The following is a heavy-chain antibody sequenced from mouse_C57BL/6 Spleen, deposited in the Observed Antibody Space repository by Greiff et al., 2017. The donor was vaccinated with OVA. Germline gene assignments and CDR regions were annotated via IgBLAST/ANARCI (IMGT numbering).Heavy chain of an antibody. CDR1: GYTFTSYW. CDR2: IYPSDSET. CDR3: ARHDSSYFDY. Sequence: VQLQQPGAELVRPGSSVKLSCKASGYTFTSYWMDWVKQRPGQGLEWIGNIYPSDSETHYNQKFKDKATLTGDKSSSTAYLQLSSLTSEVSAVYYCARHDSSYFDYWGQGTTLTVSS. J-gene: IGHJ2*01. D-gene: IGHD1-1*01. V-gene: IGHV1-61*01.